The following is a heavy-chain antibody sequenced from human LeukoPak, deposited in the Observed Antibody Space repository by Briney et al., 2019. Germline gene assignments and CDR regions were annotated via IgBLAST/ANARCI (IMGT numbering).Heavy chain of an antibody. CDR1: GGTFSSYA. CDR3: ASTRTYYYYGMDV. V-gene: IGHV1-3*01. J-gene: IGHJ6*02. CDR2: INAGNGNT. Sequence: ASVKVSCKASGGTFSSYAISWVRQAPGQGLEWMGWINAGNGNTKYSQKFQGRVTITRDTSASTAYMELSSLRSEDTAVYYCASTRTYYYYGMDVWGQGTTVTVSS.